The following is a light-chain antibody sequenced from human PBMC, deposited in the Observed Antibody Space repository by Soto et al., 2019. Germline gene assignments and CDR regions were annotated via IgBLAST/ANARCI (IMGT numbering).Light chain of an antibody. CDR1: HNDGTH. CDR3: QQSYSSPLT. Sequence: EMVLTQSPATLSLSPGDRATLSCRASHNDGTHLPWYQLKGGQAPRLLIFDASKRAAGVPGRFSGSMSGTDFVLSINNLEPEDFASYYCQQSYSSPLTFGGGTKVEIK. CDR2: DAS. V-gene: IGKV3-11*01. J-gene: IGKJ4*01.